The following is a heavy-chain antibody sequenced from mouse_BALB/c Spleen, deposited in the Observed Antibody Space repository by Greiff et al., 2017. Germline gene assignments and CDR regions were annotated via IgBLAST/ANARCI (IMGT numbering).Heavy chain of an antibody. CDR1: GYTFTSYY. D-gene: IGHD1-1*01. J-gene: IGHJ4*01. V-gene: IGHV1S81*02. Sequence: VQRVESGAELVKPGASVKLSCKASGYTFTSYYMYWVKQRPGQGLEWIGEINPSNGGTNFNEKFKSKATLTVDKSSSTAYMQLSSLTSEDSAVYYCTRRHYYGSLYAMDYWGQGTSVTVSS. CDR2: INPSNGGT. CDR3: TRRHYYGSLYAMDY.